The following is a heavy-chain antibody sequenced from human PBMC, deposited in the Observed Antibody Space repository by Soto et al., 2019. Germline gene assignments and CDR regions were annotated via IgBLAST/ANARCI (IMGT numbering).Heavy chain of an antibody. Sequence: QVQLVQSGAEVKKPGASVKVSFKASGYTFTSYGISWVRQAPGQGLEWMAWISAYNGNTNYAQKLQGRVTMTTDTSTSTAYMELRSLRSDDTAVYYCARDVSGWYSSYYYGMDVWGQGTTVTVS. D-gene: IGHD6-19*01. J-gene: IGHJ6*02. V-gene: IGHV1-18*01. CDR1: GYTFTSYG. CDR3: ARDVSGWYSSYYYGMDV. CDR2: ISAYNGNT.